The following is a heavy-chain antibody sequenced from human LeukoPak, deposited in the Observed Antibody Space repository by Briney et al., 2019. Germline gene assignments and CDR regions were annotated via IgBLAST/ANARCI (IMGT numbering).Heavy chain of an antibody. CDR1: GFTFSTYA. V-gene: IGHV3-23*01. Sequence: GGSLRLSCAASGFTFSTYAVNWVRQAPGKGLEWVSTISGRGDSTYYADSVKGRFTIFRDHSTDTLYLQMSSVRLHDTAVYSCATDRGRYYDSRGFSCGYYFDSWGQGILVTVST. CDR2: ISGRGDST. D-gene: IGHD3-22*01. J-gene: IGHJ4*02. CDR3: ATDRGRYYDSRGFSCGYYFDS.